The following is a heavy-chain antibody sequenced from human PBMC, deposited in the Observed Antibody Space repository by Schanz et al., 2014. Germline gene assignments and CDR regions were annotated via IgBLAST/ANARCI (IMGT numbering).Heavy chain of an antibody. D-gene: IGHD3-10*01. CDR1: GFTFENYA. Sequence: VQLVESGGGVVQPGRSLRLSCAASGFTFENYALTWVRQVPGKGLEWVSAISNNGDSTYYADSVKGRFTISRDSSKNTLYLQMNSLRAEDTAVYYCAKDGPGGSGSYSADGGMDVWGQGTTVTVSS. J-gene: IGHJ6*02. V-gene: IGHV3-23*04. CDR3: AKDGPGGSGSYSADGGMDV. CDR2: ISNNGDST.